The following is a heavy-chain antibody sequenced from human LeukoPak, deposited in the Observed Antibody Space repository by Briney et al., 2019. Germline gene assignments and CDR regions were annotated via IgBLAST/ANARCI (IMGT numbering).Heavy chain of an antibody. Sequence: ASVKVSCKASGYTFTSYGISWVRQAPGQGLEWMGWISAYNGNTNYAQKLQGRVTMTTDTSTSTAYVELRSLRSDDTAVYYCARTTGSYYGSDYWGQGTLVTVSS. J-gene: IGHJ4*02. D-gene: IGHD1-26*01. V-gene: IGHV1-18*01. CDR2: ISAYNGNT. CDR3: ARTTGSYYGSDY. CDR1: GYTFTSYG.